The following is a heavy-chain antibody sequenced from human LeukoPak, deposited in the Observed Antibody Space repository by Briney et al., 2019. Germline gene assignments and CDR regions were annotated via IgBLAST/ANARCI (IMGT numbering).Heavy chain of an antibody. CDR2: IYYSGST. CDR3: ARIIAAADPTQH. Sequence: SETLSLTCTVSGGSISSYYWGWIRQPPGKGLEWIGSIYYSGSTYYNPSLKSRVTISVDTSKNQFSLKLSSVTAADTAVYYCARIIAAADPTQHWAQGPLVTVSS. D-gene: IGHD6-25*01. CDR1: GGSISSYY. V-gene: IGHV4-39*07. J-gene: IGHJ1*01.